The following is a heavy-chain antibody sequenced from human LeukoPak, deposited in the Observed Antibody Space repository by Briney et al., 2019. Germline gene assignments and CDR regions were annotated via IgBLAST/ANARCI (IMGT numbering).Heavy chain of an antibody. CDR1: GFTFGSYW. J-gene: IGHJ3*02. CDR2: IKSDGSDI. V-gene: IGHV3-74*01. CDR3: AKISGFDPFDI. D-gene: IGHD3-3*02. Sequence: GGSLRLSCVASGFTFGSYWMHWARQAPGKGLVWVSLIKSDGSDIRYADSVKGRFTISRDNAKNTLYLQMNSLRAEDTAVYYCAKISGFDPFDIWGQGTLVTVSS.